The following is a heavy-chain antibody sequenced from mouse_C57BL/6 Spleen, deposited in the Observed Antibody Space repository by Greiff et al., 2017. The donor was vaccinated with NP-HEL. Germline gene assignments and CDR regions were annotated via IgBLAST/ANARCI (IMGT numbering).Heavy chain of an antibody. J-gene: IGHJ2*01. D-gene: IGHD2-5*01. CDR2: INPNNGGT. V-gene: IGHV1-26*01. CDR3: ARNEDYSNQYYFDY. CDR1: GYTFTDYY. Sequence: VQLQQSGPELVKPGASVKISCKASGYTFTDYYMNWVKQSHGKSLEWIGDINPNNGGTSYNQKFKGKATLTVDKSSSTAYMELRSLTSEDSAVYYCARNEDYSNQYYFDYWGQGTTLTVSS.